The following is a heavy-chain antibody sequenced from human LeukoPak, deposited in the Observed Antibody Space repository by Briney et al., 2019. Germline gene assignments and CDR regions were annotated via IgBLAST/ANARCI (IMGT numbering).Heavy chain of an antibody. D-gene: IGHD2-2*01. V-gene: IGHV1-2*02. J-gene: IGHJ4*02. CDR1: GYAFTSYG. CDR3: ARVRVIVVVPAAPYFDY. CDR2: INPKSGGT. Sequence: ASVKVSCKASGYAFTSYGISWVRQAPGQGLEWMGWINPKSGGTNYAQKFEGRVTMTRDTSISTAYMELSRLRSDDTAVYYCARVRVIVVVPAAPYFDYWGQGTLVTVSS.